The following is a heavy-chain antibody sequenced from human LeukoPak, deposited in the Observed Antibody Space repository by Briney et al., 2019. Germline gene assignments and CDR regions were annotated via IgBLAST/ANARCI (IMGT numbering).Heavy chain of an antibody. V-gene: IGHV4-59*01. CDR1: GGSISSYY. CDR3: ASGGRISADNWFDP. J-gene: IGHJ5*02. Sequence: SETLSLTCTVSGGSISSYYWSWIRQPPGKGLEWIGYIYYSGSTNYNPSLKSRVTISVYTSKNQFSLKLSSVTAADTAVYYGASGGRISADNWFDPWGQGTVVPVSS. D-gene: IGHD6-13*01. CDR2: IYYSGST.